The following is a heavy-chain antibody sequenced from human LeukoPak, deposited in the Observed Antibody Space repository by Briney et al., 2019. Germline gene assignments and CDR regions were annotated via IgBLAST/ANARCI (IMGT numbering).Heavy chain of an antibody. Sequence: GGSLRLSCAASGITFSSYWMSWVRQTPGKGLEWVAKMNEDGSEKSYVDSEKGRFTISRDNARNSLYLQMNSLGAEDTAVYYCVKDYGFKLDVWGQGTAVIVSS. J-gene: IGHJ6*02. CDR1: GITFSSYW. V-gene: IGHV3-7*01. CDR3: VKDYGFKLDV. CDR2: MNEDGSEK. D-gene: IGHD3-3*01.